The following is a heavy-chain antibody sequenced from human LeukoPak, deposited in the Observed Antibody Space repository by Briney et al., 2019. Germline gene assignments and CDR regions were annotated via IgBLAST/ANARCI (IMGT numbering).Heavy chain of an antibody. Sequence: VQLVESGGGVVQPGGSLRLSCAASGFTFSTYATTWVRQAPGKGLEWVSAISGSGGSTYYADSVKGRFTISRDNSKNTLYLQMNSLRGEDTAVYYCAKDRGPYCTNSSCYTGLFHYFDYWGQGTLVTVSS. D-gene: IGHD2-2*02. CDR1: GFTFSTYA. V-gene: IGHV3-23*04. J-gene: IGHJ4*02. CDR2: ISGSGGST. CDR3: AKDRGPYCTNSSCYTGLFHYFDY.